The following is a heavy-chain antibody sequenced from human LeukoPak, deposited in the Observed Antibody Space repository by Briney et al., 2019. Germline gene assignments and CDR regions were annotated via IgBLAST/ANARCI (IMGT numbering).Heavy chain of an antibody. V-gene: IGHV1-2*02. Sequence: ASVKVSCKASGYTFTGYYMHWVRQAPGQGLEWMGWINPNSGGTNYAQKFQGRVTMTEDTSTDTAYMELSSLRSEDTAVYYCATDSRGFDPWGQGTLVTVSS. CDR2: INPNSGGT. CDR1: GYTFTGYY. CDR3: ATDSRGFDP. J-gene: IGHJ5*02.